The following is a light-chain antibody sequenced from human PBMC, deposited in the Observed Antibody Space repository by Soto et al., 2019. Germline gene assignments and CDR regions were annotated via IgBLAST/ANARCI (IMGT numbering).Light chain of an antibody. V-gene: IGLV1-36*01. CDR2: YND. CDR1: TSNIGNNP. Sequence: QSVLTQPPSVSEAPRQRVTISCSGSTSNIGNNPVNWYQQLPGRSPKLLIYYNDRLPSGVSDRFSGSKSGASASLAISGLHSADAADYYCAAWDDSLNGPVFGGGTKLTVL. CDR3: AAWDDSLNGPV. J-gene: IGLJ2*01.